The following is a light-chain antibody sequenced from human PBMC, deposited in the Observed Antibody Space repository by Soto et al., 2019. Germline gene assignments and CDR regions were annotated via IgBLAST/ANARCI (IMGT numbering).Light chain of an antibody. CDR1: STNIGGNS. J-gene: IGLJ1*01. V-gene: IGLV1-51*01. Sequence: QSVLTQPPSVSGAPGQRVTISCSGSSTNIGGNSLSLYQQPPGTAPHLLIYDDDKRPSGIPARFSGSKYGTSATLGITGFQTGDEADYYCGSWDTSMSDYVFGTGTKVTVL. CDR2: DDD. CDR3: GSWDTSMSDYV.